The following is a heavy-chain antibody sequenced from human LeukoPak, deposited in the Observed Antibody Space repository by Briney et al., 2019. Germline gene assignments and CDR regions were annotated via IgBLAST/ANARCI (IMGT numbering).Heavy chain of an antibody. CDR3: ASAAMVTNWFDP. Sequence: ASVKVSCKASGYTFTGYYMHWVRQAPGQGLEWMGWINPNSGDTNYAQKFQGRVTVTRDTSISTAYMELSRLRSDDTAVYYCASAAMVTNWFDPWGQGTLVTVSS. D-gene: IGHD5-18*01. CDR1: GYTFTGYY. V-gene: IGHV1-2*02. CDR2: INPNSGDT. J-gene: IGHJ5*02.